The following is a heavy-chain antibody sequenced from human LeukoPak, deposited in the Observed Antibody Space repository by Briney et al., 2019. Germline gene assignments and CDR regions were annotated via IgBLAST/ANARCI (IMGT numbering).Heavy chain of an antibody. Sequence: SETLSLTCTVSGGSISSSSYYWGWIRQPPGKGLEWIGSIHYSGSTYYNPSLKSRVTISVDTSKNQFSLKLSSVTAADTAVYYCARGGGLSAAGTIDYWGQGTLVTVSS. J-gene: IGHJ4*02. CDR2: IHYSGST. CDR3: ARGGGLSAAGTIDY. CDR1: GGSISSSSYY. V-gene: IGHV4-39*07. D-gene: IGHD6-13*01.